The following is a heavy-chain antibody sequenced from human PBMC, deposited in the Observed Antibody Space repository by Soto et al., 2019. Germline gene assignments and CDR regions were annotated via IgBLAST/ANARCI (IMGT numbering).Heavy chain of an antibody. Sequence: QVQLQESGPGLVKPSETLSLTCSVSGGSISSYYWSWIRQPPGKGLEWIGYIYYTGSTNYHPSLKSRVTXXVXTXKNQFSLKLSSVTAADTAVYYCARGRRDGYNFDLDYWGQGTLVTVSS. J-gene: IGHJ4*02. CDR3: ARGRRDGYNFDLDY. CDR1: GGSISSYY. V-gene: IGHV4-59*01. D-gene: IGHD5-12*01. CDR2: IYYTGST.